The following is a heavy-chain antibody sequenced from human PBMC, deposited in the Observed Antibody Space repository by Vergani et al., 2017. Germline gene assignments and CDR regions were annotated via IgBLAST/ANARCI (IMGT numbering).Heavy chain of an antibody. Sequence: QVQLQESGPGLLKPSQTLSLTCSVAGGSLSSGNYYWNWIRQPAGKGLEWMGRIYSSGSTSYNPSIKSRITMSLDTSKNQFSLSLSSVTAADTAVYYCARGTFLHAFDNWGQGTVVTVSS. CDR1: GGSLSSGNYY. CDR3: ARGTFLHAFDN. CDR2: IYSSGST. V-gene: IGHV4-61*02. D-gene: IGHD1-26*01. J-gene: IGHJ3*02.